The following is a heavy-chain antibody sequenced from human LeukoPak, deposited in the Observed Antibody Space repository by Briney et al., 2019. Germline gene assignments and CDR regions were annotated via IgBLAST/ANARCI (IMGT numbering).Heavy chain of an antibody. CDR1: GFTFSDCS. J-gene: IGHJ4*02. CDR2: ISSTSNGI. Sequence: PGGSLRLSCEASGFTFSDCSMNWVRQAPGKGLQWASYISSTSNGISYADSLKGRFTISRENAKNSSYLQINSLRAGDTAVYYCARARHVDNYYYFDYWGQGTLVTVSS. V-gene: IGHV3-48*01. D-gene: IGHD5-24*01. CDR3: ARARHVDNYYYFDY.